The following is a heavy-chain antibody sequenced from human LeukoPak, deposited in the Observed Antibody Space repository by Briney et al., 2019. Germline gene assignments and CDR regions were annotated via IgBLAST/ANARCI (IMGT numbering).Heavy chain of an antibody. J-gene: IGHJ2*01. CDR2: ISSGGGST. CDR3: ANARGTSSSYFDL. V-gene: IGHV3-23*01. CDR1: GFTFTSDG. D-gene: IGHD6-6*01. Sequence: GGSLRLSCAASGFTFTSDGMSWVRQAPGKGLEWVSGISSGGGSTYYTDSMKGRFTISRDNSKNTLYLQMNSLTAEDTALYYCANARGTSSSYFDLWGRGTLVTVSS.